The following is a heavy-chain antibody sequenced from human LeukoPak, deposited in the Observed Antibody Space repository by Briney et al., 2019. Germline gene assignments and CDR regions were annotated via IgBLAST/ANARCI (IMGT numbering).Heavy chain of an antibody. D-gene: IGHD2-15*01. Sequence: GGSLRLSRAASGFTVSSNYMSWVRQAPGKGLEWVSVIYSGGSTYYADSVKGRFTISRDNSKNTLYLQMNSLRAEDAAVYYCARDNKYCSGGSCYFAFDYWGQGTLVTVSS. CDR1: GFTVSSNY. J-gene: IGHJ4*02. CDR2: IYSGGST. CDR3: ARDNKYCSGGSCYFAFDY. V-gene: IGHV3-53*01.